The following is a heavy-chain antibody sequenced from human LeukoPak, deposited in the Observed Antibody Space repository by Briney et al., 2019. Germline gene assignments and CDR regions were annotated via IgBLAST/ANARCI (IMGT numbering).Heavy chain of an antibody. CDR1: GGSISSSSYY. J-gene: IGHJ4*02. D-gene: IGHD6-13*01. Sequence: SETLSLTCTVSGGSISSSSYYWGWIRQPPGKGLEWIGYSYHTGSTNYNPSLKSRATISVDTSKNQFSLKLSSVTAGDTAVYYCATGYSSTWYYFDHWGQGTLVTVSS. CDR3: ATGYSSTWYYFDH. CDR2: SYHTGST. V-gene: IGHV4-61*05.